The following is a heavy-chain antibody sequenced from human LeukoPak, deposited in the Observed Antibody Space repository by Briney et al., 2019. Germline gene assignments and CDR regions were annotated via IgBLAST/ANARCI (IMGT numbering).Heavy chain of an antibody. Sequence: GGSLRLSCAASGFTFSSYWMLWVRQAPGKGLVWVSRINSDGSSTSYADSVKGRFTISRDNAKNTLYLQMNSLRAGDTAVYYCARVRVDCSSTSCYLYFDYWGQGTLVTVSS. CDR2: INSDGSST. CDR3: ARVRVDCSSTSCYLYFDY. V-gene: IGHV3-74*01. D-gene: IGHD2-2*01. CDR1: GFTFSSYW. J-gene: IGHJ4*02.